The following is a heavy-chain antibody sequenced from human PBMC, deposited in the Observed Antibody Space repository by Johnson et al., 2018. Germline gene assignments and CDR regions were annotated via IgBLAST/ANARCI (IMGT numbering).Heavy chain of an antibody. V-gene: IGHV4-34*01. J-gene: IGHJ6*03. CDR2: INQNGNT. CDR1: GGSLRAYY. Sequence: QVRLQQWGAGLLKPSETLSLSCAVYGGSLRAYYWSWIRQPPGMGLAWIGEINQNGNTNHNPSLASRVTISVDMSKNQFSLKVTPVTAPDTAVYYCARGGGYSYHLDVWVKGTTVTVSS. CDR3: ARGGGYSYHLDV.